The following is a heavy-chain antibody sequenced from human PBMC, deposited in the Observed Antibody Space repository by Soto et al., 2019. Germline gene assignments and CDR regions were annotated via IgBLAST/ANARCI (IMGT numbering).Heavy chain of an antibody. CDR2: INVGNGDT. J-gene: IGHJ6*02. Sequence: ASVKVSCKASGYTFDSYALHWVRRAPGQRPECMGWINVGNGDTKYSQAFQGRVTITRDTSASTAYMELSSLVSEDTAVYYCARGDILTSFYYGLDVWGQGXTVTVYS. CDR3: ARGDILTSFYYGLDV. CDR1: GYTFDSYA. V-gene: IGHV1-3*01. D-gene: IGHD2-15*01.